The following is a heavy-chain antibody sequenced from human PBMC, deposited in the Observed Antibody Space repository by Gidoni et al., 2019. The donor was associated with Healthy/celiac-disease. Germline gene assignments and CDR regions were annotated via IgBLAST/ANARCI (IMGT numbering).Heavy chain of an antibody. J-gene: IGHJ4*02. V-gene: IGHV3-33*01. D-gene: IGHD4-4*01. CDR3: ARDPSRATGKFFFDY. CDR2: IRNDGNNE. CDR1: GSTFIAYG. Sequence: QVQLVEPGGGVSQLGSPWSSPCAASGSTFIAYGMHWVRQGPGQGLDWVEVIRNDGNNENEADTVKGRFDISRNKSKNTLYLQMDSLRAEDTAVYYCARDPSRATGKFFFDYWGQGTLVTVSS.